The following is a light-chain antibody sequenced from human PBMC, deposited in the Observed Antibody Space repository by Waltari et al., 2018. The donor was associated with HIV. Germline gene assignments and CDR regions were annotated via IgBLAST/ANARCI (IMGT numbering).Light chain of an antibody. CDR1: SSDVGRYDY. CDR3: SSYAGINPVI. J-gene: IGLJ2*01. V-gene: IGLV2-8*01. Sequence: QSALTQPPSASGSLGQSVTISCTGSSSDVGRYDYVSWYQQHPGNAPKLLIFEVNQRPSGVPARFSGSKAGNTASLTVSGLQAEDEAEYSCSSYAGINPVIFGGGTTLTVL. CDR2: EVN.